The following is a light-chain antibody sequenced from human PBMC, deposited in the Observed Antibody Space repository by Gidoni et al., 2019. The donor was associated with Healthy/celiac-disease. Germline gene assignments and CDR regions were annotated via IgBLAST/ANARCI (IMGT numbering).Light chain of an antibody. J-gene: IGLJ3*02. CDR2: GKN. V-gene: IGLV3-19*01. CDR3: NSRDSSGNHP. CDR1: SLRSYY. Sequence: SSELTQDPAVSVALGQTVRITCPGDSLRSYYASWYQQKPGQAPVLFIYGKNNRPSGIPDRFSGSSSGNTASLTITFAQAEDEADYYCNSRDSSGNHPFGGGTKLTVL.